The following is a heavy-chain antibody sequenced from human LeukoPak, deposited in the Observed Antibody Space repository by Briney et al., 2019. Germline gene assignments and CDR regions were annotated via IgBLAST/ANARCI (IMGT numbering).Heavy chain of an antibody. Sequence: PGGSLRLSCAASGFTVTNNYMNWVRQAPGKGLEWVSVFYRDGGIYYGDSVKGRFTISRDNHKNMVYLQMNSLRAEDTAVYYCAMGSFGDPLALWGQGTLVTVSS. J-gene: IGHJ4*02. D-gene: IGHD3-10*01. CDR3: AMGSFGDPLAL. CDR2: FYRDGGI. V-gene: IGHV3-66*01. CDR1: GFTVTNNY.